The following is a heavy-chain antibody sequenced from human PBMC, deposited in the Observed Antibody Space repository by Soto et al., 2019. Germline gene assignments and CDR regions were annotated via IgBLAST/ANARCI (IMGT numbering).Heavy chain of an antibody. Sequence: QVQLQQWGAGLLKPSETLSLTCAVYGGSFSGYYWSWIRQPPGKGLEWIGEINHSGSTNYNPSLKSRVTISVDTSKIQFSLKLSSVTAADTAVYYCARGDYGDHDAFDIWGQGTMVTVSS. V-gene: IGHV4-34*01. D-gene: IGHD4-17*01. J-gene: IGHJ3*02. CDR2: INHSGST. CDR1: GGSFSGYY. CDR3: ARGDYGDHDAFDI.